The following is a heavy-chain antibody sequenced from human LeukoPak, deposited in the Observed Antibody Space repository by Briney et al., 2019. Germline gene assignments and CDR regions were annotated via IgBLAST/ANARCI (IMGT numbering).Heavy chain of an antibody. CDR1: GFTFSSYA. V-gene: IGHV3-30-3*01. J-gene: IGHJ4*02. CDR2: ISYDGSNK. CDR3: AREHRAFDY. Sequence: GRSLRLSCAASGFTFSSYAMPWVRQAPGKGLEWVAVISYDGSNKYYADSVKGRFTISRDNSKNTLYLQTNSLRAEDTAVYYCAREHRAFDYWGQGTLVTVSS.